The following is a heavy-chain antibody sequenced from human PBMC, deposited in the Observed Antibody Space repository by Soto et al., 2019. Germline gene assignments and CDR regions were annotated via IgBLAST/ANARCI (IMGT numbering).Heavy chain of an antibody. CDR2: ISYDGSDK. CDR1: GFTFSSYG. V-gene: IGHV3-30*18. J-gene: IGHJ1*01. Sequence: QVQLVESGGGVVQPGRSLRLSCAASGFTFSSYGMHWVRQAPGKGLEWVAVISYDGSDKYYADSVKGRVTIYRDNTNNPLYRQMDRLRAGDTAVYYCAEGVVVATTYFVHLGQGSLVTVPS. D-gene: IGHD2-15*01. CDR3: AEGVVVATTYFVH.